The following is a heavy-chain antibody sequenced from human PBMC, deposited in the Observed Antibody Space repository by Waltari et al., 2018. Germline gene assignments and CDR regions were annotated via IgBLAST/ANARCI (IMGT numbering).Heavy chain of an antibody. J-gene: IGHJ3*02. CDR1: GYTFTSYY. CDR2: INPSGGST. Sequence: QVQLVQSGAEVKKPGASVKVSCKASGYTFTSYYMHWVRQAPGQGLEWMGIINPSGGSTSYAQKFQGRVTMTRDTSTSTVYMELSSLRSEDTAVYYCARAQEDTAMVTSAFDIWGQGTMVTVSS. CDR3: ARAQEDTAMVTSAFDI. V-gene: IGHV1-46*01. D-gene: IGHD5-18*01.